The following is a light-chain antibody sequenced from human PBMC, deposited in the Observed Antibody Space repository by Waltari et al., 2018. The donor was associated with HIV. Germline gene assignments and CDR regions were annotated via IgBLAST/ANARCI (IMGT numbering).Light chain of an antibody. CDR3: HQYNSYPLT. V-gene: IGKV1-5*03. Sequence: DIQMTQSPSSLSASVGDRVTITCRVSQNIDNWLAWYQHKPGRGPKVLIFKTSTLETGVPPRFSGSASGTEFTLTITSLQPDDVATYYCHQYNSYPLTFGGGTKVEIK. CDR2: KTS. J-gene: IGKJ4*01. CDR1: QNIDNW.